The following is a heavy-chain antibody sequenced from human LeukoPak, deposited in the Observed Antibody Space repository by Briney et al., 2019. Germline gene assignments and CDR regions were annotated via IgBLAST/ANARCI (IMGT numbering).Heavy chain of an antibody. D-gene: IGHD6-19*01. CDR3: ARQKGSGWYIYWFDP. CDR1: GGSISSSSYY. J-gene: IGHJ5*02. CDR2: IYYSGST. V-gene: IGHV4-39*01. Sequence: SETLSLTCTVSGGSISSSSYYWGWIRQPPGKGLGWIGSIYYSGSTYYNPSLKSRVTISVDTSKNQFSLKLSSVTAADTAVYYCARQKGSGWYIYWFDPWGQGTLVTVSS.